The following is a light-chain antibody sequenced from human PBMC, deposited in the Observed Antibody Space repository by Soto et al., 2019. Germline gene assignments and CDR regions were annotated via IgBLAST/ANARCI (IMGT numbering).Light chain of an antibody. CDR3: QQYSDSSRS. CDR1: QNNDTW. V-gene: IGKV1-5*03. J-gene: IGKJ1*01. Sequence: DIPMTQSPSTLSASIGDRITISCRASQNNDTWLAWYQQRPGEAPKLLIYTASNLENGVPSRFSGSGSGTAFTLTISSLQPEDFATYYCQQYSDSSRSFGQGTQVE. CDR2: TAS.